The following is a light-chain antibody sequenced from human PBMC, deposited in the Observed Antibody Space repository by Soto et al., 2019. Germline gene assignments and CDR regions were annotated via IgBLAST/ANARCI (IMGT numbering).Light chain of an antibody. CDR2: AAS. Sequence: DIQMTTSPSSLSACVGARVTITCRASQSISNYLAWYQQKPGKVPKLLIYAASTLQSGVPSRFSGSGSGTDFTLTISSLQPEDVATYYCQKYNSAPQTFGQGTKVDI. J-gene: IGKJ1*01. CDR1: QSISNY. V-gene: IGKV1-27*01. CDR3: QKYNSAPQT.